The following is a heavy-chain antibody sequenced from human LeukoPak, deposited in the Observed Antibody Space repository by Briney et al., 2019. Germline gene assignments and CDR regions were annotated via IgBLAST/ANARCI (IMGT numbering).Heavy chain of an antibody. Sequence: TSETLSLTCTVSGGSISSSSYYWGWIRQPPGKGLEWIGSIYYSGSTYYNPSLKSRVTISVDTSKNQFSLKLSSVTAADTAVYYCAILDLQWLATAFDYWGQGTLVTVSS. J-gene: IGHJ4*02. D-gene: IGHD6-19*01. V-gene: IGHV4-39*07. CDR2: IYYSGST. CDR1: GGSISSSSYY. CDR3: AILDLQWLATAFDY.